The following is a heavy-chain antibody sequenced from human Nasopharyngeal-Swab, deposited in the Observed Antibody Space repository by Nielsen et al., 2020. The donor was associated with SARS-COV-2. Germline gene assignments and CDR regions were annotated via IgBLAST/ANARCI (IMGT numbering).Heavy chain of an antibody. D-gene: IGHD6-19*01. CDR3: ARDYRAWSSGFPFDY. J-gene: IGHJ4*02. CDR2: ISAHNGNT. CDR1: GYICISYG. V-gene: IGHV1-18*01. Sequence: ASVQVSCKASGYICISYGISWVRQAPVQGLECMGWISAHNGNTNYAQKLQGRVTMTTDTSTSTAYMELRSLRSDDTAVYYCARDYRAWSSGFPFDYWGQGTLVTVSS.